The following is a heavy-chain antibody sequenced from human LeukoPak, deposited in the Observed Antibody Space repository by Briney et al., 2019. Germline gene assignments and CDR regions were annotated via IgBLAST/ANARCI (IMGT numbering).Heavy chain of an antibody. D-gene: IGHD6-6*01. Sequence: SVKVSCKASGGTFSSDAISWVRQAPGQGLEWMGGIIPIFGTANYAQKLQGRVKITTDESKSTAYMELSRLRSEDTAVYYCARGQGAARNYYYYMDVWGKGTTVTVSS. CDR2: IIPIFGTA. V-gene: IGHV1-69*05. CDR3: ARGQGAARNYYYYMDV. CDR1: GGTFSSDA. J-gene: IGHJ6*03.